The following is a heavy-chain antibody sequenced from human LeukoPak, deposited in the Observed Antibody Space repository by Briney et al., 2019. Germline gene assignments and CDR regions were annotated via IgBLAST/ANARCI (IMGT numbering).Heavy chain of an antibody. D-gene: IGHD3-9*01. CDR2: IYWDDDK. J-gene: IGHJ4*02. CDR3: AHVTIFTRPPTFDY. CDR1: GFSLSTSGVG. Sequence: SGPTLVNPTQTLTLTCTFSGFSLSTSGVGVGWIRQPPGKALEWLALIYWDDDKRYSPSLKSRLTITKDTSKNQVVLTMTNMDPVDTATYYRAHVTIFTRPPTFDYWGQGTLVTVSS. V-gene: IGHV2-5*02.